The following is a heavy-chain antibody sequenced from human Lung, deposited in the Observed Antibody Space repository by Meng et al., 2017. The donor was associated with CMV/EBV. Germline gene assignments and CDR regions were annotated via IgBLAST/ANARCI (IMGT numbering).Heavy chain of an antibody. CDR2: INPNSGGT. Sequence: YDMRGGRQAPGQGLEWMGRINPNSGGTNYAQKLQGRVTMTRDTSISTAYMELSRLRSDDTAVYYCARGPSSGCSGGSCYYYYGMDVWGQGTTVTVSS. J-gene: IGHJ6*02. V-gene: IGHV1-2*06. D-gene: IGHD2-15*01. CDR1: YD. CDR3: ARGPSSGCSGGSCYYYYGMDV.